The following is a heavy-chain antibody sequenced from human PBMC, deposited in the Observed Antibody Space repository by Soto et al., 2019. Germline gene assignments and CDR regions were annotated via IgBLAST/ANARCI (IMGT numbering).Heavy chain of an antibody. CDR1: GRSLSGYY. CDR3: ARSYSSYVFDWFYP. D-gene: IGHD6-6*01. CDR2: INHSGST. Sequence: SQTLSLTCAPYGRSLSGYYWSWIRQSPGKGLEWIGQINHSGSTNYNPSLKSRVTISVDTSKNQFSLKLGSVTAADTAVYYCARSYSSYVFDWFYPCGQGTLVTXSS. V-gene: IGHV4-34*01. J-gene: IGHJ5*02.